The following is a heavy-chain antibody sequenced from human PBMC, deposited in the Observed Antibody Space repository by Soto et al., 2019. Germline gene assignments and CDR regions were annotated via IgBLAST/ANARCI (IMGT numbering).Heavy chain of an antibody. D-gene: IGHD3-22*01. CDR2: IGPKSGAT. J-gene: IGHJ3*01. V-gene: IGHV1-2*02. Sequence: ASVKVSCKASGYTFTDYFLHWMRQAPGQGLEWVAWIGPKSGATLYAQNFQGRVTMTRDTSIDTAYMELSRLRSDDTAVYYCAQKGTHRHPYHDTFDLWGQGTMVTVSS. CDR3: AQKGTHRHPYHDTFDL. CDR1: GYTFTDYF.